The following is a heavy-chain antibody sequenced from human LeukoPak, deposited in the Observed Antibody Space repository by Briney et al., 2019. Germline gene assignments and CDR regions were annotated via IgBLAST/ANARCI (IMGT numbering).Heavy chain of an antibody. CDR2: ISYDGSNK. V-gene: IGHV3-30*04. J-gene: IGHJ4*02. Sequence: GGSLRLSWAASGFTFNSYAIHWARQAPGKGLEWVAVISYDGSNKYYADSVKGRFTISRDNSKNTLYLQLNSLRPEDTAVYYCARDQLAYSGYDTLFDYWGQGTLVTVSS. D-gene: IGHD5-12*01. CDR3: ARDQLAYSGYDTLFDY. CDR1: GFTFNSYA.